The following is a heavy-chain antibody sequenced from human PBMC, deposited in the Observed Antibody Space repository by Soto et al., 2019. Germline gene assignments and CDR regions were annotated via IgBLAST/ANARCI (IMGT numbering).Heavy chain of an antibody. CDR2: IYHRGST. J-gene: IGHJ4*02. Sequence: PWDTLSLTCAVSGYSISSGYYWGWIRQPPGTGLEWIGRIYHRGSTYYNPSLKSRVTISVDTSKNQLSLKLSSVTAADTAVYYFARDIKGSSYSFYYSDYWGQGTLVTVSS. D-gene: IGHD1-26*01. CDR1: GYSISSGYY. CDR3: ARDIKGSSYSFYYSDY. V-gene: IGHV4-38-2*02.